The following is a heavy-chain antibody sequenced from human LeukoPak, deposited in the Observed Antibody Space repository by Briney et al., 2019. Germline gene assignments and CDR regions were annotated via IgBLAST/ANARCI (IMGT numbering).Heavy chain of an antibody. CDR2: IYSGST. J-gene: IGHJ2*01. CDR3: ARAVYHNSASWYFDL. D-gene: IGHD3-22*01. CDR1: GGSIGNYY. Sequence: WETLSLTCTVSGGSIGNYYWSWIRQPAGNRLEWIGRIYSGSTNYNPSFKSRVTISADTSKEQFSLKMRSVTAADTALYYCARAVYHNSASWYFDLWGRGTLVTDSS. V-gene: IGHV4-4*07.